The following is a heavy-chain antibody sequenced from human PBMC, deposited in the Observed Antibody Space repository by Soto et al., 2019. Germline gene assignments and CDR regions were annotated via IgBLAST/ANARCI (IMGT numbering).Heavy chain of an antibody. CDR2: ISAYNGNT. CDR3: ARDSYYDLWSGYSGYLDY. D-gene: IGHD3-3*01. J-gene: IGHJ4*01. V-gene: IGHV1-18*01. Sequence: ASVKVSWKASGYTFTSYGISWVGQAPGQGLEWMGWISAYNGNTNYAQKLQGRVTMTTDTSTSTAYMELRGLRSDDTAVYYCARDSYYDLWSGYSGYLDYWG. CDR1: GYTFTSYG.